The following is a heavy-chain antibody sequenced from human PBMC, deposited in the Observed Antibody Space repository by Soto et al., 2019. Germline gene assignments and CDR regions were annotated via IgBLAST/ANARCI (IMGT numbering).Heavy chain of an antibody. V-gene: IGHV1-8*01. CDR2: MNPNSGNT. CDR1: GYTFTSYD. J-gene: IGHJ6*02. D-gene: IGHD3-3*01. CDR3: ARGGRFLEWLLQGLYYYYYGMDV. Sequence: ASVKVSCKASGYTFTSYDINWVPQATGQGLEWKGWMNPNSGNTGYARKFQGRVTMTRNTSMSTAYMELSSLRSEDTAVYYCARGGRFLEWLLQGLYYYYYGMDVWGQGTKATVSS.